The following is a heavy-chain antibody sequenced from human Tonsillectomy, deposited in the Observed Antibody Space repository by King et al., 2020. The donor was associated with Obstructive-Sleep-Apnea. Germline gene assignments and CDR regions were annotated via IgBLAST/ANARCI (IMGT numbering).Heavy chain of an antibody. CDR1: GGSISSGDYY. J-gene: IGHJ4*02. CDR3: ARDWN. V-gene: IGHV4-30-4*01. Sequence: VQLQESGPGLVKPSQTLSLTCTVSGGSISSGDYYWGWIRQPPGKGLEGIWYIYYSGGTYYNPSLKSRVTISVDTSKNQFSLKLSSVTAADTAVYYCARDWNWGQGTLVTVSS. CDR2: IYYSGGT. D-gene: IGHD3-3*01.